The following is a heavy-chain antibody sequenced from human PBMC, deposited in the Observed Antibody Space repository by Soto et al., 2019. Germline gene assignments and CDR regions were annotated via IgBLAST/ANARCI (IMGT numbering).Heavy chain of an antibody. CDR3: ARLTGSGSYYVNC. V-gene: IGHV4-39*01. J-gene: IGHJ4*02. CDR1: GGSISSSSHY. D-gene: IGHD3-10*01. Sequence: SETLSLTCTVSGGSISSSSHYWGWIRQPPGRGLECIGTIFYSGNTYYNPSLESRITISVDTSKNQFSLRLRSVTAADSAVYFCARLTGSGSYYVNCWGQGTLVTVSS. CDR2: IFYSGNT.